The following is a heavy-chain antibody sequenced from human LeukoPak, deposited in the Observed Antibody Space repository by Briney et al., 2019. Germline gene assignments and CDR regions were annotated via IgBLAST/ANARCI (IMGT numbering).Heavy chain of an antibody. CDR2: VSYDGSNK. J-gene: IGHJ5*02. D-gene: IGHD2-2*01. V-gene: IGHV3-30*18. CDR1: GFTFSSYG. Sequence: GGSLSLSCAASGFTFSSYGMHWVRQAPGKGLEWVAVVSYDGSNKYYADSVKGRFTISRDNSKNTLYLQMNSLRAEDTAVYYCAKLRKGYCSSTSCPLDPWGQGTLVTVSS. CDR3: AKLRKGYCSSTSCPLDP.